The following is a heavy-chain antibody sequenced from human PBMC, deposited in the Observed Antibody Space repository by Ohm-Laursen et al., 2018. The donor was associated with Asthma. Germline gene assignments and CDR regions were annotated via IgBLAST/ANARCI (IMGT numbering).Heavy chain of an antibody. CDR1: GYTFRRYS. CDR2: ISTASTFI. D-gene: IGHD1-26*01. CDR3: ARIGPEWGLPGREYSLHH. V-gene: IGHV3-21*01. J-gene: IGHJ1*01. Sequence: GSLRLSCAASGYTFRRYSIHWVRQAPGKGLEWVASISTASTFIYYADSVRGRFTTSRDNANDLVYLQMHDLRAEDTALYYCARIGPEWGLPGREYSLHHWGEGTLVTVSS.